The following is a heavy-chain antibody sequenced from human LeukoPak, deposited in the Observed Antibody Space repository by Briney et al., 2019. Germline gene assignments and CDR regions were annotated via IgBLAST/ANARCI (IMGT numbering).Heavy chain of an antibody. CDR1: GGSISTYY. J-gene: IGHJ1*01. D-gene: IGHD6-6*01. V-gene: IGHV4-59*01. CDR3: ARGGAARLHFQN. CDR2: IYHSGST. Sequence: SETLSFTCTVSGGSISTYYWNWIRQPPGKGLEWIGYIYHSGSTNYNPSLQSRVTISVDTSKNQFSLNLNSVTAADTAVYYCARGGAARLHFQNWGQGTLVTVSS.